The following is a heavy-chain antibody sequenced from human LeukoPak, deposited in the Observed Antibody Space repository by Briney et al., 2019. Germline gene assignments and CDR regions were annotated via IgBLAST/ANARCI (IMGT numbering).Heavy chain of an antibody. V-gene: IGHV3-48*01. D-gene: IGHD4-23*01. CDR3: AREGDGGNSGFAY. CDR2: ISSSSVI. Sequence: GGSLRLSRAVSGFTFSGYNMNWVRQAAGKGLEGIAYISSSSVIYYADSLKGRFTISRDNAKNSLSLQMNSARVDDTAVYYCAREGDGGNSGFAYWGQGTLVTVSS. CDR1: GFTFSGYN. J-gene: IGHJ4*02.